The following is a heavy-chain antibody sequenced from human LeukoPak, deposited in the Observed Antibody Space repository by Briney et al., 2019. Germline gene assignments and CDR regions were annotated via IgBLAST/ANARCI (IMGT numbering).Heavy chain of an antibody. V-gene: IGHV3-7*01. D-gene: IGHD1-14*01. CDR1: GFTFRSYW. CDR3: ARDDGMRTVDY. CDR2: MKQDGSEK. J-gene: IGHJ4*02. Sequence: PGGSLRLSCSASGFTFRSYWRSWARQAQGKGLEWVANMKQDGSEKYYVDSVKGRFTISRDNAEKSLYLQMNSLRVEDTAVYYCARDDGMRTVDYWGQGTLVTVSS.